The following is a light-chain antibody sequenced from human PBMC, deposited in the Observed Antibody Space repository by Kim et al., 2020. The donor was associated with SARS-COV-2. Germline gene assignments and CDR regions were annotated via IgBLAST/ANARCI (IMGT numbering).Light chain of an antibody. CDR1: QSVSSN. CDR3: QQYNNWPPWT. J-gene: IGKJ1*01. V-gene: IGKV3-15*01. CDR2: GAS. Sequence: EIVMTQSPATLSVSPGERATLSCRASQSVSSNFAWYQQKPGQAPRLLIYGASTRATGVPARFSGSGSGTEFTHTISSLQSEDFALYYCQQYNNWPPWTFGQGTKVDIK.